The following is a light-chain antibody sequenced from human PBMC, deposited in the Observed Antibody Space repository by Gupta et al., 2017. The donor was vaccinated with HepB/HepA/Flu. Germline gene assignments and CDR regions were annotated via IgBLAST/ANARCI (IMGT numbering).Light chain of an antibody. CDR1: QSVRTY. J-gene: IGKJ4*01. CDR3: QQRSNWPPIT. Sequence: EIVLTQSPATLSLSPGEKATLSCRASQSVRTYLAWYQQKPGQAPRLLIYDASIRATGIPARFSGSGYGKDFTLTISSREQEDFAGYYCQQRSNWPPITFGAGTKVEIK. V-gene: IGKV3-11*01. CDR2: DAS.